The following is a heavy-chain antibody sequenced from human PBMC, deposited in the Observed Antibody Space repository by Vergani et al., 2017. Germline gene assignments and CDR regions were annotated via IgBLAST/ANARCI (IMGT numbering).Heavy chain of an antibody. CDR1: GYTFTSYY. Sequence: QVQLVQSGAEVKKPGASVKVSCKASGYTFTSYYMHWVRQAPGQGLEWMGIINPSGGSTSHAQKFQGRVTMTRDTSTSTVYMELSSLRSEDTAVYYCARALGLTPLGDRVYYFDYWGQGTLVTVSS. CDR2: INPSGGST. D-gene: IGHD4-17*01. V-gene: IGHV1-46*01. J-gene: IGHJ4*02. CDR3: ARALGLTPLGDRVYYFDY.